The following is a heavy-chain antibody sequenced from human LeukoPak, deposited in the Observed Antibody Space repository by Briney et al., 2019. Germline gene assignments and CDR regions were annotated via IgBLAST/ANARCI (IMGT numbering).Heavy chain of an antibody. CDR3: ARHESAPRHNSGYDYYYYYGMDV. V-gene: IGHV4-59*08. CDR2: IYYSGST. J-gene: IGHJ6*02. Sequence: SETLSLTCTVSGGSISSYYWSWIRQPPGKGLEWIGYIYYSGSTNYNPSLKSRVTISVDTSKNQFSLKLSSVTAADTAVYYCARHESAPRHNSGYDYYYYYGMDVWGQGTTVTVSS. D-gene: IGHD5-12*01. CDR1: GGSISSYY.